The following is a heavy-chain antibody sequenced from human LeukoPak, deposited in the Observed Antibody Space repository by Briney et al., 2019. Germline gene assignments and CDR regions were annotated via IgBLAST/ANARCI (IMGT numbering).Heavy chain of an antibody. J-gene: IGHJ4*02. CDR1: GFTFSDYY. D-gene: IGHD2-2*01. CDR2: IRNSGNTI. Sequence: GGSLRLSCAASGFTFSDYYMSWIRQAPGKGLEWVSYIRNSGNTIYYADSVKGRFTISRDNAKNSLYLQMNSLRAEDTAVYYCARDRRYCSSTSCFRTYFDYWGQGTLVTVSS. V-gene: IGHV3-11*01. CDR3: ARDRRYCSSTSCFRTYFDY.